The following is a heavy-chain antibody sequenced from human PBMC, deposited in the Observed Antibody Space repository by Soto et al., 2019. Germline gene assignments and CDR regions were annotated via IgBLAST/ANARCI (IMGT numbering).Heavy chain of an antibody. D-gene: IGHD6-13*01. Sequence: QVQLVQSGAEVKKPGASVKVSCKASGYTFTSYDINWVRQATGQGLEWMGWMNPNSGNTGYAQKFQGKVTMTRNTSISTAYMELSSLRSEDTAVYYCAGTIAAAGKINWFDPWGQGTLVTVSS. V-gene: IGHV1-8*01. CDR2: MNPNSGNT. CDR3: AGTIAAAGKINWFDP. CDR1: GYTFTSYD. J-gene: IGHJ5*02.